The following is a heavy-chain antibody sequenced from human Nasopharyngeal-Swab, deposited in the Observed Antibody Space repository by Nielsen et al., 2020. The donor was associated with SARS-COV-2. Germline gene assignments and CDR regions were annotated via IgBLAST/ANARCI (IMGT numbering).Heavy chain of an antibody. Sequence: ASVKVSCKASGYTFTSYYMHWARQAPGHGLEWMGIINPSGGSTSYAQKFQGRVTMTRDTSTSTVYMELSSLRSEDTAVYYWARDWARGGSSLGYWGQGTLVTVSS. CDR2: INPSGGST. D-gene: IGHD3-16*01. CDR3: ARDWARGGSSLGY. J-gene: IGHJ4*02. V-gene: IGHV1-46*01. CDR1: GYTFTSYY.